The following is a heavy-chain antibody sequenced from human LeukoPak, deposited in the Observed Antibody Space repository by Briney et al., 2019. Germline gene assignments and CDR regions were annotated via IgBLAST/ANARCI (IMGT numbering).Heavy chain of an antibody. J-gene: IGHJ4*02. D-gene: IGHD2-2*01. CDR1: AFTFSSYS. CDR3: TRDLSSGMPGGFDY. V-gene: IGHV3-48*04. Sequence: GGSLRLSCAASAFTFSSYSMIWVRQAPGKGLQWVSYISSGSITINYADSVKGRFTISRDNAKNSLYLQMDSLRPEDTSVYYCTRDLSSGMPGGFDYWGQGILVTVSS. CDR2: ISSGSITI.